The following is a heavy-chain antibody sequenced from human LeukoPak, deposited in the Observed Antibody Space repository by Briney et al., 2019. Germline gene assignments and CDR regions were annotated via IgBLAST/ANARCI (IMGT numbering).Heavy chain of an antibody. CDR3: ARDRNGWYYFDY. J-gene: IGHJ4*02. D-gene: IGHD1-1*01. Sequence: GESLRLSCAVSGFTFSRYSMNWVRQAPGKGLEWVSVIYSGGSTYYADSVKGRFTISRDNSKDTLYLQMNSLRAEDTAVYYCARDRNGWYYFDYWGQGTLVTVSS. CDR1: GFTFSRYS. V-gene: IGHV3-53*01. CDR2: IYSGGST.